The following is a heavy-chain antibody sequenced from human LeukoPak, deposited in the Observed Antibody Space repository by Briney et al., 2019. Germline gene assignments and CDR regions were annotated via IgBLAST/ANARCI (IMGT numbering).Heavy chain of an antibody. V-gene: IGHV3-30*04. CDR2: ISHDGRNK. Sequence: PGTSLRLSCVASGFTFSTYAMHWVRQTPGKGLEWVAAISHDGRNKHYADSMKGRFTISRDNSKNTLYLQMDGLRDEDTAMYYCANPNTGPPGYYGMDVWGQGTTVTVSS. CDR3: ANPNTGPPGYYGMDV. CDR1: GFTFSTYA. D-gene: IGHD2-2*03. J-gene: IGHJ6*02.